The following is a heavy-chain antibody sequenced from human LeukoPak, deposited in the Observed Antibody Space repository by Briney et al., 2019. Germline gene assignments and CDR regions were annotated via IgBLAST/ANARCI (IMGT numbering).Heavy chain of an antibody. CDR1: GFTFRTYW. CDR2: INFDGSNT. CDR3: ARPNYDILTGSLGGDAFDI. Sequence: GGSLRLPCAASGFTFRTYWMHWVRQAPGKGLVWVSHINFDGSNTNYADFVKGRFTISRDNSKNTLYLQMNSLRAEDTAVYYCARPNYDILTGSLGGDAFDIWGQGTMVTVSS. D-gene: IGHD3-9*01. V-gene: IGHV3-74*01. J-gene: IGHJ3*02.